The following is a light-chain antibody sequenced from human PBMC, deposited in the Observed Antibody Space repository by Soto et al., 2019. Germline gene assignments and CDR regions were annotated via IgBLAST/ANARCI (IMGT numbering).Light chain of an antibody. CDR1: QSVSSTY. CDR2: GAS. V-gene: IGKV3-20*01. Sequence: EIVLTQSPGTLSLSPGERATLSCMASQSVSSTYLAWYQQKPGQAPRLLIYGASSRATGIPDRFSGSGSGTVFTLTISRLEPEDFAAYYCQQYLGSPPGYSFGQGTKLEIK. CDR3: QQYLGSPPGYS. J-gene: IGKJ2*01.